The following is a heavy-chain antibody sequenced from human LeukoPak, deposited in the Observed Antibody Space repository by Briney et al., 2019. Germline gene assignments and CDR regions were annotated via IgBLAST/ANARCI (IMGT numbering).Heavy chain of an antibody. CDR1: GGSISSYY. CDR2: IYYSGST. D-gene: IGHD3-22*01. Sequence: SETLSLTCTVSGGSISSYYWSWIRQPPGKGLEWIGYIYYSGSTNYNPSLKSRVTISVDTSKNQFSLKLSSVTAADTAVYYCARAGYYYGRDYYYYYMDVWGKGTTVTISS. J-gene: IGHJ6*03. V-gene: IGHV4-59*01. CDR3: ARAGYYYGRDYYYYYMDV.